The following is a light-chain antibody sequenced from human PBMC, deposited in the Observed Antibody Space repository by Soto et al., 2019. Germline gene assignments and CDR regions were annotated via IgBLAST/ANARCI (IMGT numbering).Light chain of an antibody. J-gene: IGLJ1*01. CDR3: SSYTTSSSYV. CDR2: DVY. Sequence: QSALTQPPSVSGSPGQSITISCTGTSSDVGGFNYVSWCQQHPGKAPKLLIFDVYSRPSGISNRFSGSKSGNTASLTISGLQAEDEADYYCSSYTTSSSYVFGAGTKVTVL. V-gene: IGLV2-14*01. CDR1: SSDVGGFNY.